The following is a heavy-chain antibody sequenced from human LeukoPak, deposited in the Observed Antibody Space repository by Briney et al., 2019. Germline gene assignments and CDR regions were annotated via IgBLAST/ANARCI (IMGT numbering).Heavy chain of an antibody. J-gene: IGHJ5*02. D-gene: IGHD1-26*01. CDR1: GFTFSDYY. Sequence: GGSLRLSCAASGFTFSDYYMSWIRQAPGKGLEWISYITSSSSYTNYADSAKGRFTISRDNAKNSLYLQMNSLRVEDTAVYYCARFIVGAPNWFDPWGQGTLVTVSS. CDR3: ARFIVGAPNWFDP. CDR2: ITSSSSYT. V-gene: IGHV3-11*03.